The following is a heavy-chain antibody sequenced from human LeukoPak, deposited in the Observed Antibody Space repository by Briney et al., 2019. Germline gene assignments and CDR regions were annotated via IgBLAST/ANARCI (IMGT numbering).Heavy chain of an antibody. D-gene: IGHD4-23*01. CDR1: GYTLTELS. J-gene: IGHJ3*02. V-gene: IGHV1-24*01. CDR3: ARDLETPSPGGAFDI. CDR2: FDPEDGET. Sequence: ASVKVSCKVSGYTLTELSMHWVRQAPGKGLEWMGGFDPEDGETIYAQKFQGRVTMTEDTSTDTAYMELSRLRSDDTAVYYCARDLETPSPGGAFDIWGQGTMVTVSS.